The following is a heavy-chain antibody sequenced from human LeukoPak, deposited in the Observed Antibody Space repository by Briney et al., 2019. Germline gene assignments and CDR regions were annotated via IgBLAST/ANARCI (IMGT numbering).Heavy chain of an antibody. CDR1: GFTFINYE. CDR2: ISSSVSSSTTI. CDR3: AKSSSSSWVTVVDY. J-gene: IGHJ4*02. D-gene: IGHD6-13*01. V-gene: IGHV3-48*03. Sequence: GGSLRLSCAASGFTFINYEMNWVRQAPGKGLEWVSYISSSVSSSTTIYYADSVKGRFTISRDNAKNSLYLQMNSLRVEDTALYYCAKSSSSSWVTVVDYWGQGTLVTVSS.